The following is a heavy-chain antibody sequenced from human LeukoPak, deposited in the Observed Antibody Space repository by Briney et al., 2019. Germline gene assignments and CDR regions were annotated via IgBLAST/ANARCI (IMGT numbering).Heavy chain of an antibody. V-gene: IGHV3-48*03. D-gene: IGHD3-10*01. J-gene: IGHJ4*02. CDR2: ISSSGSTI. Sequence: GGSLRLSCAASGFTYSSYEMNWVRQAPGKGLAGVSYISSSGSTIYYADSVKGRFTISRDNAKTTLYLQVNSMRAEDTAVYYCARDLWFGELLRITDYWGQGTLVTVSS. CDR3: ARDLWFGELLRITDY. CDR1: GFTYSSYE.